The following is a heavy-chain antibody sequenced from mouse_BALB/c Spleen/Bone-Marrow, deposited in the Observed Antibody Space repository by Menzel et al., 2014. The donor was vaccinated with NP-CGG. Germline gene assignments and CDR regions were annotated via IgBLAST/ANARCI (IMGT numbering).Heavy chain of an antibody. D-gene: IGHD2-13*01. CDR1: GYTFTSYW. J-gene: IGHJ4*01. Sequence: VKLMESGAELVKPGTSVKLSCKTSGYTFTSYWMHWVKQRPGQGLEWIGEINPSNGRTNYNEKFKNKATLTVDKSSSTAYMQPSSLTSEDSAVYFCARTYGDSPYFYGMDYWGQGTSVTVSS. CDR2: INPSNGRT. CDR3: ARTYGDSPYFYGMDY. V-gene: IGHV1S81*02.